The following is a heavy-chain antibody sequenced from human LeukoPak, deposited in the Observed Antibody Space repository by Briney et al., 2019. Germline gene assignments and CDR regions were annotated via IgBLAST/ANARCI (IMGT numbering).Heavy chain of an antibody. CDR1: GFTFSSYA. CDR2: ISYDGSNK. Sequence: GGSLRLSCAASGFTFSSYAMHWVRQAPGKGLGWVAVISYDGSNKYYADFVKGRFTISRDNSKNTLYLQMNSLRAEDTAVYYCARDGVGATMSFFDYWGQGTLVTVSS. CDR3: ARDGVGATMSFFDY. D-gene: IGHD1-26*01. V-gene: IGHV3-30-3*01. J-gene: IGHJ4*02.